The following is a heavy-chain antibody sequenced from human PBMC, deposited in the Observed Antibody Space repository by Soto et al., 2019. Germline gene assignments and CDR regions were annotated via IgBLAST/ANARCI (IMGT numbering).Heavy chain of an antibody. CDR1: GGSISSSSYY. CDR3: ARPDGTSLGGGTLLDY. Sequence: PSETLSLTCTVSGGSISSSSYYWGWIRQPPGKGLEWIGSIYYSGSTYYNPSLKSRVTISVDTSKNQFSLKLSSVTAADTAVYYCARPDGTSLGGGTLLDYWDQGTLVTVSS. D-gene: IGHD2-15*01. J-gene: IGHJ4*02. CDR2: IYYSGST. V-gene: IGHV4-39*01.